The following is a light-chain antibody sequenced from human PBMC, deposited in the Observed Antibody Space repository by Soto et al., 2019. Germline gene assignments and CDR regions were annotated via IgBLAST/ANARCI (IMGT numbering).Light chain of an antibody. CDR2: GAS. CDR3: QQRSNWPPIT. CDR1: QSVSSSY. Sequence: EIVLPQSPGTLSLSPGEISTLSCSSSQSVSSSYLALYQQKPGQAPRLLIYGASNRATGIPARSSGSGSGTDFTLTISSLEPEDFAVYYCQQRSNWPPITFGQGTRLEIK. V-gene: IGKV3D-20*02. J-gene: IGKJ5*01.